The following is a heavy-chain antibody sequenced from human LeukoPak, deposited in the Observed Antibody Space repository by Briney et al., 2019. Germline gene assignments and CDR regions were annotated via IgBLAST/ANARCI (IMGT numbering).Heavy chain of an antibody. D-gene: IGHD7-27*01. CDR2: MKGDGSDI. J-gene: IGHJ4*02. Sequence: GGSLRLSCAASGFTFSSYSMNWVRQAPGKGLVWVSGMKGDGSDITYADSVKGRFTISRDNAKNTVYLQMNSLRAEDTGVYYCARDLRAPPGYWGQGTLVTVSS. CDR3: ARDLRAPPGY. CDR1: GFTFSSYS. V-gene: IGHV3-74*01.